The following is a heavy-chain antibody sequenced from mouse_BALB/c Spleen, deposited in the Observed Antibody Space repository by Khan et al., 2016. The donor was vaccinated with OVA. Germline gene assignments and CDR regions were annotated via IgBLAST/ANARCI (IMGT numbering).Heavy chain of an antibody. CDR3: ARVGYNGTMDF. J-gene: IGHJ4*01. CDR1: GFTFTNYG. CDR2: INTYTGEP. D-gene: IGHD2-14*01. Sequence: VQLKQSGPELKKPGETVQISCKASGFTFTNYGMNWVRQAPGKGLKWMGWINTYTGEPTFTDDFKGRFAFSLETSASTAYLQINSLKNEDTATYFCARVGYNGTMDFWGQGTSVTVSS. V-gene: IGHV9-3-1*01.